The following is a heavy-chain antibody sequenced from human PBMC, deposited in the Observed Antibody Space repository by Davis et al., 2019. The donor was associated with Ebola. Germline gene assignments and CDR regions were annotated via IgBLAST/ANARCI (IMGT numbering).Heavy chain of an antibody. Sequence: ASVKVSCKVSGYTLPELSMHWVRQAPGKGLEWMGGFDPEDGETIYAQKFQGRVTMTEDTSTDTAYMELSSLRSEDTAVYYCATDGRYNWNDEGDAFDIWGQGTMVTVSS. CDR3: ATDGRYNWNDEGDAFDI. CDR2: FDPEDGET. D-gene: IGHD1-20*01. V-gene: IGHV1-24*01. J-gene: IGHJ3*02. CDR1: GYTLPELS.